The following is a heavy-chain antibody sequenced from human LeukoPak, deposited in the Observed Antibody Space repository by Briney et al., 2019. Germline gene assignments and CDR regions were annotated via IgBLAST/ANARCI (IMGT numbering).Heavy chain of an antibody. CDR2: IYYSGST. CDR1: GGSISSSSYY. Sequence: SETLSLTCTVSGGSISSSSYYWGWIRQPPGKGLEWIGSIYYSGSTYYNPSLKSRVTISVDTSKNQFSLKLSSVTAADTAVYYCAIRWGSGFVPGSYYYYGMDVWGQGTTVTVSS. CDR3: AIRWGSGFVPGSYYYYGMDV. J-gene: IGHJ6*02. D-gene: IGHD3-22*01. V-gene: IGHV4-39*01.